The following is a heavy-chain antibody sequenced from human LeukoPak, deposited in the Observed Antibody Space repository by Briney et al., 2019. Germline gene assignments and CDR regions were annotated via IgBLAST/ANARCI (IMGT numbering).Heavy chain of an antibody. J-gene: IGHJ4*02. V-gene: IGHV1-2*02. CDR2: INPNSGGT. CDR1: GYTYTGYY. D-gene: IGHD3-3*01. CDR3: ARGPYYDFWSAPDY. Sequence: GASVKVSCKASGYTYTGYYMHWVRQAPGQGLEWMGWINPNSGGTNYAQKFQGRVTMTRDTSISTAYMELSRLRSDDTAVYYCARGPYYDFWSAPDYWGQGTLVTVSS.